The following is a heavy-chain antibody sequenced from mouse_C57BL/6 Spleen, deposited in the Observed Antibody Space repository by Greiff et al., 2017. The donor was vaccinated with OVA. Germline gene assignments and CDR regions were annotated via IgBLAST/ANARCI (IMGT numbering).Heavy chain of an antibody. CDR1: GYAFTNYL. CDR2: INPGSGGT. CDR3: ARGGAAQAPFAY. D-gene: IGHD3-2*02. V-gene: IGHV1-54*01. J-gene: IGHJ3*01. Sequence: VKLMESGAELVRPGTSVKVSCKASGYAFTNYLIAWVKQRPGQGLEWIGVINPGSGGTNYNEKFKGKATLTADKSSSTAYMQLSSLTSEDSAVYFCARGGAAQAPFAYWGQGTLVTVSA.